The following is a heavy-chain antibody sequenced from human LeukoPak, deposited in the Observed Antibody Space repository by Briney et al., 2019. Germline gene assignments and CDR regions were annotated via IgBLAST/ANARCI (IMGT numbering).Heavy chain of an antibody. Sequence: ASVKVSCTVSGYTLTELSMHWVRQAPGKGLEWMGGFDPEDGETIYAQKFQGRVTMTEDTSTDTAYMELSSLRSEDTAVYYCATLRYCSGGSCYSSHWFDPWGQGTLVTVSS. D-gene: IGHD2-15*01. CDR3: ATLRYCSGGSCYSSHWFDP. V-gene: IGHV1-24*01. CDR2: FDPEDGET. CDR1: GYTLTELS. J-gene: IGHJ5*02.